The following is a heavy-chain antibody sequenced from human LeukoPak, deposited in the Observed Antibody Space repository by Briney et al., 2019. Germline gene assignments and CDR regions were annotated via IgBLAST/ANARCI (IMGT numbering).Heavy chain of an antibody. CDR2: IYTSGST. Sequence: PSETLSLTCTVSGGSISSYYWSWIRQPPGKGLEWIGYIYTSGSTNYNPSLKSRVTISVDTSKNQFSLKLSSVTAADTAVYYCARLGQLARSYYYYYMDVWAKGPRSPSP. J-gene: IGHJ6*03. D-gene: IGHD6-6*01. CDR1: GGSISSYY. CDR3: ARLGQLARSYYYYYMDV. V-gene: IGHV4-4*09.